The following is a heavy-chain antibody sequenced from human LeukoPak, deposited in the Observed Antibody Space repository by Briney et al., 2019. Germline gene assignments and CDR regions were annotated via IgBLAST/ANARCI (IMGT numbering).Heavy chain of an antibody. CDR3: ARRRERRRTDRFDYFDY. D-gene: IGHD1-26*01. V-gene: IGHV4-59*08. Sequence: SETLSLTCTVSGGSISDYYWSWIRQPPGRGGEGIGYVYYNGNTNYKPSLKSRVIITVDTSKNQFSLKLSSVTAAATAVYYCARRRERRRTDRFDYFDYWGQGALVAVSS. J-gene: IGHJ4*02. CDR1: GGSISDYY. CDR2: VYYNGNT.